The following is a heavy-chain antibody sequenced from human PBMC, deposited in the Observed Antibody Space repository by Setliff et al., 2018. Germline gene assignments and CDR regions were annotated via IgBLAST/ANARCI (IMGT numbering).Heavy chain of an antibody. D-gene: IGHD4-4*01. CDR1: GGSISSYY. CDR2: IYTSGST. Sequence: PSETLSLTCTVSGGSISSYYRSWIRQPAGKGLEWIGRIYTSGSTNYNPSLKSRVTMSVDTSKNQFSLKLSSVTAADTAVYYCARVSTVTTWPYYYYMDVWGKGTTVTVSS. CDR3: ARVSTVTTWPYYYYMDV. J-gene: IGHJ6*03. V-gene: IGHV4-4*07.